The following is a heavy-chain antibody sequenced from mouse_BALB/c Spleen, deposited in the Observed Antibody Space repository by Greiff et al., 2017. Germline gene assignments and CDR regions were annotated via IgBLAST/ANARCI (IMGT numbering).Heavy chain of an antibody. CDR1: GYTFSSYW. CDR3: ARLAYGKPFMDY. CDR2: ILPGSGST. Sequence: QVHVKQSGAELMKPGASVKISCKATGYTFSSYWIEWVKQRPGHGLEWIGEILPGSGSTNYNEKFKGKATFTADTSSNTAYMQLSSLTSEDSAVYYCARLAYGKPFMDYWGQGTSVTVSS. J-gene: IGHJ4*01. V-gene: IGHV1-9*01. D-gene: IGHD2-1*01.